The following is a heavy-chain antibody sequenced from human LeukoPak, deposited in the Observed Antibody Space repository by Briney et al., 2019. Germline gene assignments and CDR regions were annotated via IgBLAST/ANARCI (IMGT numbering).Heavy chain of an antibody. CDR1: GFTFSSYW. D-gene: IGHD5-12*01. V-gene: IGHV3-7*01. CDR3: ATSVGDGYDSN. CDR2: IKQDGSEK. J-gene: IGHJ4*02. Sequence: GGPLRLSCAASGFTFSSYWMSWVRQAPGKGLEWVANIKQDGSEKYYVDSVKGRFTISRDNAKNSLYLQMNSLRAEDTAVYYCATSVGDGYDSNWGQGTLVTVSS.